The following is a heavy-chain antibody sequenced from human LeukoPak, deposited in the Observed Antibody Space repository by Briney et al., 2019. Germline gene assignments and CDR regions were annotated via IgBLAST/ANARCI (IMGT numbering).Heavy chain of an antibody. CDR1: GGTFSSYA. CDR2: IIPIFGTA. CDR3: AREAVVVPAASNYMDV. V-gene: IGHV1-69*05. Sequence: SVKVSCKASGGTFSSYAISWVRQAPGQGLEWMGGIIPIFGTANYAQKFQGRVTITTDESTSTAYMELSSLRSEDTAVYYCAREAVVVPAASNYMDVWGKGTTVTVSS. J-gene: IGHJ6*03. D-gene: IGHD2-2*01.